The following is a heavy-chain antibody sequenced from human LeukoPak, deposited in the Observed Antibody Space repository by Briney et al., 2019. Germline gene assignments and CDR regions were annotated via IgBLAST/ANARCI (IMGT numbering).Heavy chain of an antibody. J-gene: IGHJ4*02. CDR1: GFTVSSNY. Sequence: GGSLRLSWAASGFTVSSNYMSWVRQAPGEGLEWVSVIYSGGSTYYADSVKGRFTISRDNSKNTLYLQMNSLRAEDTAVYYCAREAGRGSAYFDYWGQGTLVTVSS. V-gene: IGHV3-66*01. D-gene: IGHD3-10*01. CDR2: IYSGGST. CDR3: AREAGRGSAYFDY.